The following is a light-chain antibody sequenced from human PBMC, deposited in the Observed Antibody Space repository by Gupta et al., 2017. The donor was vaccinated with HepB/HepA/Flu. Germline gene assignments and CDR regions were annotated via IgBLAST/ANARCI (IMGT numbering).Light chain of an antibody. CDR3: HQESNSRNT. CDR1: QSISSR. J-gene: IGKJ5*01. CDR2: GAS. Sequence: EIVFTQSPGTLSLSPGERATLSCRASQSISSRLAWYQQIPGQAPRLLIYGASRRVTGIPDRFTGSGSGTDFTLSIMRLEPEDFAVYYCHQESNSRNTFGQGTRLE. V-gene: IGKV3-20*01.